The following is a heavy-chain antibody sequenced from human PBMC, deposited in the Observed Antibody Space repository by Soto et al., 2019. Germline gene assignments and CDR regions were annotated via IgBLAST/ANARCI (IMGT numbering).Heavy chain of an antibody. CDR3: AKDRDGGSYFDLPDSFDV. Sequence: EVLLVESGGGLVQPGRSLKLSCAASGFTFDNYPMHWVRQAPGKGLEWVSTISWNSDKIAYADSVKGRFTVSRDNAKNSLYLQMNSLRDDDTSLYYCAKDRDGGSYFDLPDSFDVWGQGTVVTVSS. J-gene: IGHJ3*01. D-gene: IGHD1-26*01. CDR1: GFTFDNYP. CDR2: ISWNSDKI. V-gene: IGHV3-9*01.